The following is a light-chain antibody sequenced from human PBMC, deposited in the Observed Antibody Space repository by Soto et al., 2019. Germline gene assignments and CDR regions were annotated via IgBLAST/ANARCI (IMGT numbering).Light chain of an antibody. Sequence: QSVLTQPASVSGSPGQSITISCTGTSSDVGGYNYVSWYQQHPDKAPKLIIYDVSGRPSGVSNRFSGSKSGNTASLTISGLQAEDEADYYCNSYTTRTTRVVFGGGTKVTVL. CDR1: SSDVGGYNY. CDR2: DVS. V-gene: IGLV2-14*03. CDR3: NSYTTRTTRVV. J-gene: IGLJ2*01.